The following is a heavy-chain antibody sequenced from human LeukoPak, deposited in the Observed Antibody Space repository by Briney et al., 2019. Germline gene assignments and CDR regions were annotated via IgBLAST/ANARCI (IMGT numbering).Heavy chain of an antibody. Sequence: TGGSLRLSCAASGFTFSSYAMSWVRQAPGKGLEWVSAISGSGGSTYYADSVKGRFTISRDNSKNTLYLQMNSLRAEDTAVYYCAKLPIAAAASLVRAANWFDPWGQGTLVTVSS. J-gene: IGHJ5*02. CDR3: AKLPIAAAASLVRAANWFDP. CDR1: GFTFSSYA. CDR2: ISGSGGST. D-gene: IGHD6-13*01. V-gene: IGHV3-23*01.